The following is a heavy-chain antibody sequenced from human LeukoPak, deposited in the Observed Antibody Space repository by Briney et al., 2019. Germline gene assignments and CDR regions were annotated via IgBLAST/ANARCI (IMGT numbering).Heavy chain of an antibody. V-gene: IGHV4-59*08. J-gene: IGHJ4*02. CDR1: GGSISSYY. CDR3: ARVAVAGTPYLYYFDY. Sequence: SETLSLTCTVSGGSISSYYWSWIRQPPGKGLEWIGYIYYSGSTNHNPPLKSRVTISVDTSKNQFSLKLSSVTAADTAVYYCARVAVAGTPYLYYFDYWGQGTLVTVSS. CDR2: IYYSGST. D-gene: IGHD6-19*01.